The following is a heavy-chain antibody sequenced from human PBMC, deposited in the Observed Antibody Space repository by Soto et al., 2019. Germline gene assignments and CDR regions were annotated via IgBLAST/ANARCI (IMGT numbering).Heavy chain of an antibody. Sequence: PSETLSLTCTVSGASISTSGYYWGWIRQPPGKELEWIGSIYSSGNTYYNPSLKSRVTVSVDTSKNQISLKVNSVTAADTAVYYCVRPHYYGSGSGAWFDPWGQGSLVTVSS. CDR1: GASISTSGYY. D-gene: IGHD3-10*01. V-gene: IGHV4-39*01. CDR3: VRPHYYGSGSGAWFDP. J-gene: IGHJ5*02. CDR2: IYSSGNT.